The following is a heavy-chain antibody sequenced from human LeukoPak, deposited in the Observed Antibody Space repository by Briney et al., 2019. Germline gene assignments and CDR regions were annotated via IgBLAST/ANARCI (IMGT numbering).Heavy chain of an antibody. CDR1: GYTFTGYF. D-gene: IGHD6-19*01. Sequence: ASVKVSCKASGYTFTGYFMHWVRQAPGQGLEWMGWINPNSGGTNYAQKFQGRVAMTRDTSISTAYMELSRLRSDDTAAYYCARDSRKSSGWYSGVSFYPIKWGQGTLVTVSS. J-gene: IGHJ4*02. CDR2: INPNSGGT. CDR3: ARDSRKSSGWYSGVSFYPIK. V-gene: IGHV1-2*02.